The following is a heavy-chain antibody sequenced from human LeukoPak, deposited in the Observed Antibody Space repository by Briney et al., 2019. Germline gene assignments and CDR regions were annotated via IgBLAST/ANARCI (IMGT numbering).Heavy chain of an antibody. V-gene: IGHV1-18*01. CDR3: ARDWPTVIADY. CDR1: GYTFTSHG. Sequence: ASVKVSCKTSGYTFTSHGISWVRQAPGQGLEWMGWISANNGGTKYAQRMQDRLTMTTDTSTSTAYMDLRSLSSDDTAIYYRARDWPTVIADYWGQGTLVTVSS. D-gene: IGHD4-11*01. J-gene: IGHJ4*02. CDR2: ISANNGGT.